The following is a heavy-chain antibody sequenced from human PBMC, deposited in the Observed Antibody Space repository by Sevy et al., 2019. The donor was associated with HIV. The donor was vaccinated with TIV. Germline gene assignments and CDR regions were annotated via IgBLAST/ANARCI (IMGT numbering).Heavy chain of an antibody. J-gene: IGHJ4*02. V-gene: IGHV3-30*18. D-gene: IGHD2-21*02. CDR1: GFTFSSYG. CDR2: ISYDGSNK. CDR3: AKGNAPVVVTAGLDY. Sequence: GGSLRLSCAASGFTFSSYGMHWVRQAPGKGLEWVAVISYDGSNKYYADSVKGRFTISRDNSKNTLYLQMNSLRAEDTAVYYCAKGNAPVVVTAGLDYWGQGTLVTVSS.